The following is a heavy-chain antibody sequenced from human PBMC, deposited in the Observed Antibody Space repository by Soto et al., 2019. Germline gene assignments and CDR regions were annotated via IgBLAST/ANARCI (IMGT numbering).Heavy chain of an antibody. Sequence: SETLSLTCSVSGGSIGSYYWSWIRQPPGKGLEWIGYIYYSGSTNYNPSLKSRVTISVDTSKNQFSLKLSSVTAADTAVYYCARAGSRQIDTWAQGNLLTVSS. CDR1: GGSIGSYY. V-gene: IGHV4-59*08. D-gene: IGHD3-10*01. J-gene: IGHJ5*02. CDR3: ARAGSRQIDT. CDR2: IYYSGST.